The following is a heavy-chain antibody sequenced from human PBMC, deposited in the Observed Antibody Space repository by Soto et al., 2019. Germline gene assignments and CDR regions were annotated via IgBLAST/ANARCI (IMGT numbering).Heavy chain of an antibody. CDR2: VNPNSGGT. D-gene: IGHD3-10*02. J-gene: IGHJ4*02. CDR3: ARDSHYVINAAFDY. Sequence: GASVKVSCKASGYTFTGYYMHWVRQAPGQGLEWMGWVNPNSGGTNYAQKFQGWVTMTRDTSISTAYMELSRVRSDNTAVYYCARDSHYVINAAFDYWGQGTTGPVPS. CDR1: GYTFTGYY. V-gene: IGHV1-2*04.